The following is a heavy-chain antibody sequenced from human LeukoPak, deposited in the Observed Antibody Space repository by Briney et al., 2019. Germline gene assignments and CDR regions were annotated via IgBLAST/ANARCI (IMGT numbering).Heavy chain of an antibody. Sequence: ASVKVSCKASGYTFTSHGITWVRQAPGQGLEWMGWINLNPNSGDTNYAEKFQGRVTMTRDTSISTAYMELSRLRSDDMAVYYCARGTYYYDSSGFYFDYWGQGTLVTVSS. D-gene: IGHD3-22*01. V-gene: IGHV1-2*02. CDR2: INLNPNSGDT. CDR3: ARGTYYYDSSGFYFDY. CDR1: GYTFTSHG. J-gene: IGHJ4*02.